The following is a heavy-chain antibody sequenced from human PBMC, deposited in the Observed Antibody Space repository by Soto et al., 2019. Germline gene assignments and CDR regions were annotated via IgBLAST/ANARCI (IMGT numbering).Heavy chain of an antibody. Sequence: QVQLVESGGGVVQPGGSLRLSCAASGFTFSSYGMNWVRQAPDKGLEWVALISYDGSSKYYANSVKGRFSISRDNSKNSVYVQMTSLRDNAKALYYCAKDLPLAGIGDIGSCDYWSQGTL. CDR3: AKDLPLAGIGDIGSCDY. D-gene: IGHD2-21*02. CDR1: GFTFSSYG. V-gene: IGHV3-30*18. CDR2: ISYDGSSK. J-gene: IGHJ4*02.